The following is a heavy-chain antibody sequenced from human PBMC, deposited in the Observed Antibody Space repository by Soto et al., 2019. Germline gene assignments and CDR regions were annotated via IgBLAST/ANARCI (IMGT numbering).Heavy chain of an antibody. V-gene: IGHV3-33*01. D-gene: IGHD3-3*01. J-gene: IGHJ6*02. CDR3: ARERVGFWSGSGYYYYGMDV. CDR2: IWYDGSNK. CDR1: GFTFSSYG. Sequence: QVQLVESGGGVVQPGRSLRLSCAASGFTFSSYGMHWVRQAPGKGLEWVAVIWYDGSNKYYADSVKGRFTISRDNSKNTLYLQMNSLRAEDTAVYYCARERVGFWSGSGYYYYGMDVWGQGTTVTVSS.